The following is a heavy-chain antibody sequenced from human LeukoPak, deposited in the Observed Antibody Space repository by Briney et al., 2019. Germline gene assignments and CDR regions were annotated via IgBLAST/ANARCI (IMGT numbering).Heavy chain of an antibody. CDR1: GFTFSSYW. D-gene: IGHD5-18*01. CDR3: ARELGYSYGYGY. V-gene: IGHV3-74*01. Sequence: GGSLRLSCAASGFTFSSYWMHWVRQAPGKGLVWVSRINSDGSSTSYADSVRGRFTISRDNAKNTLNLQMNSLRAEDTAVYYCARELGYSYGYGYWGQGSLVTVSS. CDR2: INSDGSST. J-gene: IGHJ4*02.